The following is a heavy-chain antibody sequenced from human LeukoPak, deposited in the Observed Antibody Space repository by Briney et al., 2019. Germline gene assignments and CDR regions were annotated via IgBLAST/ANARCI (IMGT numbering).Heavy chain of an antibody. Sequence: GGSLRLSCVESGFTFRSPWMAWLRQAPEKGLEWVANINEDGSQKYYLGSVTGRFTISRDDAKNSLYLQMNSLSAEDTAMYYCARDGGWHRFDYWGQGTLVIVSS. CDR3: ARDGGWHRFDY. CDR2: INEDGSQK. J-gene: IGHJ4*02. V-gene: IGHV3-7*03. D-gene: IGHD6-19*01. CDR1: GFTFRSPW.